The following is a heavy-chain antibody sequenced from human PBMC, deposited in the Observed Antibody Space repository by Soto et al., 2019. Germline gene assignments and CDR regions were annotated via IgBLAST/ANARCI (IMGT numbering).Heavy chain of an antibody. D-gene: IGHD3-16*02. CDR1: GFIFSNSA. V-gene: IGHV3-23*01. CDR3: AKESPFFGYTIHIDF. J-gene: IGHJ4*02. Sequence: GGSLRLSCGASGFIFSNSAMSWVRQAPGKGLEWVAGITASGSDFYPNSVKGRFTISRDNSENTLFLHMHDLRADDTAIYYCAKESPFFGYTIHIDFWGRGTLVTVSS. CDR2: ITASGSD.